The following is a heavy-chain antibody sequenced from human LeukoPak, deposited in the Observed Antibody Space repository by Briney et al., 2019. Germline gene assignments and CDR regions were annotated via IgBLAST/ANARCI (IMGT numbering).Heavy chain of an antibody. V-gene: IGHV4-39*01. CDR2: VHNVGST. Sequence: PSETLSLTCIVSGVSTTNGIYYWAWIRQSPGKGLEWIGSVHNVGSTYYNLSLRSRVTMSIDTSKNQFSLQLNSVTAADTAVYYCARHVGVMAAAGGWGQGTQVTASS. CDR3: ARHVGVMAAAGG. J-gene: IGHJ4*02. D-gene: IGHD6-13*01. CDR1: GVSTTNGIYY.